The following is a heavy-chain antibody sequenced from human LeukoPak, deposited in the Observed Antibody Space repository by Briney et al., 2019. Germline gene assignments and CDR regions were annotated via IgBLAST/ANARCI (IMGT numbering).Heavy chain of an antibody. CDR2: IIPILGIA. CDR3: ARTVTTDFYYFDY. Sequence: SVKVSCKASGGTFSSYAISWVRQAPGQGLEWMGRIIPILGIANYAQKFQGRVTITADKSTSTAYMELSSLRSEDTAVYYCARTVTTDFYYFDYWGQGTLVTVSS. V-gene: IGHV1-69*04. D-gene: IGHD4-11*01. CDR1: GGTFSSYA. J-gene: IGHJ4*02.